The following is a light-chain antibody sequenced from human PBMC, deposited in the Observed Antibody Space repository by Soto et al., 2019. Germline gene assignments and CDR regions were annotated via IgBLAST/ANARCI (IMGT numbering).Light chain of an antibody. Sequence: QSALTQPASVSGSPGQSITISCTGTSSDVGRFNLVSWYQQYPGKAPKLMIYEAGKRPSGVSNRFSGSKSGNTASLTISGLRAEDEADYYCSSYAGDTTYVFGTETKLTVL. CDR3: SSYAGDTTYV. CDR1: SSDVGRFNL. J-gene: IGLJ1*01. V-gene: IGLV2-23*01. CDR2: EAG.